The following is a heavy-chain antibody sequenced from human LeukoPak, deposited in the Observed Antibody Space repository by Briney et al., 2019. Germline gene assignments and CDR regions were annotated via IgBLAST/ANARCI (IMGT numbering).Heavy chain of an antibody. V-gene: IGHV4-39*01. CDR2: IYYSGST. CDR3: ARLGGLAYCGGDCYTNWFDP. J-gene: IGHJ5*02. D-gene: IGHD2-21*02. CDR1: GGSISSSSYY. Sequence: PETLSLTCTVSGGSISSSSYYWGWIRQPPGKGLERIGSIYYSGSTYYNPSLKSRVTISVDTSKNQFSLKLSSVTAADTAVYYCARLGGLAYCGGDCYTNWFDPWGQGTLVTVSS.